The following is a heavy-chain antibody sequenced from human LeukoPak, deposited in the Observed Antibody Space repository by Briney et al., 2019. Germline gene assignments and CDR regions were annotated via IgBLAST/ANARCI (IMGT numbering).Heavy chain of an antibody. CDR1: GGTFSSYA. D-gene: IGHD6-13*01. Sequence: ASVKVSCKASGGTFSSYAISWVRQAPGQGLEWMGGIIPIFGTANYAQKSQGRVTITADESTSTAYMELSSLRSEDTAVYYCARWAYSSSWYVWFDPWGQGTLVTVSS. V-gene: IGHV1-69*13. CDR2: IIPIFGTA. CDR3: ARWAYSSSWYVWFDP. J-gene: IGHJ5*02.